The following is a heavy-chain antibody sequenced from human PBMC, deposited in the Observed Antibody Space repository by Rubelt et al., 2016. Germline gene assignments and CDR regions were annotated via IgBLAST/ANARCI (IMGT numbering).Heavy chain of an antibody. J-gene: IGHJ4*02. CDR3: ARGLWEPTLEF. D-gene: IGHD1-14*01. CDR2: ITHSGST. CDR1: GGSFSNYY. Sequence: QVQLQQWGAGLLKPSETLSLTCAVYGGSFSNYYWNWIRQLLGKGLEWIGAITHSGSTHYNPSLKSRVTMAVDTSNDQFTLNRRSGTAADTALYYCARGLWEPTLEFWGQGTLVTVSS. V-gene: IGHV4-34*01.